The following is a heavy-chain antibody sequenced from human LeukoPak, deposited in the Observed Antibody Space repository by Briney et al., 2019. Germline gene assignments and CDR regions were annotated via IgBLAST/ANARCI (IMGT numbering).Heavy chain of an antibody. J-gene: IGHJ4*02. Sequence: GGSLRLSCAASGFTFSSHSMNWDRQAPGKGLEWVAYISGYSSAIYYADSVRGRFTISRDNAKNSLYLQMNSLRDEDTAVYYCAGDFSGHYSLDYWGQGTLVTVSS. CDR3: AGDFSGHYSLDY. D-gene: IGHD2-15*01. CDR2: ISGYSSAI. V-gene: IGHV3-48*02. CDR1: GFTFSSHS.